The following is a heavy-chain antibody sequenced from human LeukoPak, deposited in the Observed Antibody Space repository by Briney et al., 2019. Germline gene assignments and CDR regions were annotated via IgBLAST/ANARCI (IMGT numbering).Heavy chain of an antibody. V-gene: IGHV1-24*01. D-gene: IGHD5-18*01. J-gene: IGHJ4*02. CDR1: GYTFTGYY. Sequence: ASVKVSCKASGYTFTGYYMHWVRQAPGKGLEWMGGFDPEDGETIYAQKFQGRVTMTEDTSTDTAYMELSSLRSEDTAVYYCAILSGGYSYGLDYWGQGTLVTVSS. CDR3: AILSGGYSYGLDY. CDR2: FDPEDGET.